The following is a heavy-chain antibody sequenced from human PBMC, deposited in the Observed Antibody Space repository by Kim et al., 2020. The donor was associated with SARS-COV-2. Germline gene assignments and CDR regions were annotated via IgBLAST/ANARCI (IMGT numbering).Heavy chain of an antibody. Sequence: SETLSLTCTVSGGSISSYYWSWIRQPPGKGLEWIGYIYYSGSTNYNPSLKSRVTISVDTSKNQFSLKLSSVTAADTAVYYCARQPIPSAFDIWGQGTMVTVSS. CDR1: GGSISSYY. J-gene: IGHJ3*02. V-gene: IGHV4-59*01. CDR2: IYYSGST. CDR3: ARQPIPSAFDI.